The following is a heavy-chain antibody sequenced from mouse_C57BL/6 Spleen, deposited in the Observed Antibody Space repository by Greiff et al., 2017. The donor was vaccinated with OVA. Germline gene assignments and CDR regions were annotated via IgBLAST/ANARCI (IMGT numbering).Heavy chain of an antibody. Sequence: EVKLVESEGGLVQPGSSMKLSCTASGFTFSDYYMAWVRQVPEKGLEWVANINYDGSSTYYLDSLKSRFIISRDNAKNILYLQMSSLKSEDTATYYCARGGIYYDYDGYYAMDYWGQGTSVTVSS. D-gene: IGHD2-4*01. CDR2: INYDGSST. V-gene: IGHV5-16*01. CDR3: ARGGIYYDYDGYYAMDY. J-gene: IGHJ4*01. CDR1: GFTFSDYY.